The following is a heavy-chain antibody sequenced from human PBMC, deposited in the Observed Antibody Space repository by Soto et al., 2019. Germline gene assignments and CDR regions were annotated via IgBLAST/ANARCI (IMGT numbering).Heavy chain of an antibody. CDR1: GFTFSSYA. CDR2: ISYDGSNK. J-gene: IGHJ6*02. CDR3: ARGLVVPAEYYYYYYGMDV. D-gene: IGHD2-2*01. V-gene: IGHV3-30-3*01. Sequence: PGGSLRLSCAASGFTFSSYAMHWARQAPGKGLEWVAVISYDGSNKYYADSVKGRFTISRDNSKNTLYLQMNSLRAEDTAVYYCARGLVVPAEYYYYYYGMDVWGQGTTVTVSS.